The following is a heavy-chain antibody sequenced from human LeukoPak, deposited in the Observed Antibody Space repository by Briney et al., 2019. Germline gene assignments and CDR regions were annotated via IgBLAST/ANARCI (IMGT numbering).Heavy chain of an antibody. V-gene: IGHV3-23*01. CDR1: GFIFSSYA. CDR3: AKDYGSRGYYFHH. CDR2: ISGSGGST. Sequence: PGGSLRLSCAASGFIFSSYAMSWVRQAPGKGLEWVSAISGSGGSTDYADSVKGRFTISRDTSRNTLNLQMNSLRAEDTAIYYCAKDYGSRGYYFHHWGQGTLVTVSS. D-gene: IGHD3-22*01. J-gene: IGHJ1*01.